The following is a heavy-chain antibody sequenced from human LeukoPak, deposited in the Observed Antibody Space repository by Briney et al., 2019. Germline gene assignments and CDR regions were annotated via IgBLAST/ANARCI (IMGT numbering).Heavy chain of an antibody. CDR3: AREGYYYDSSGSPPYDY. CDR1: GFTFSSYA. J-gene: IGHJ4*02. Sequence: PGGSLRLSCAASGFTFSSYAMHWVRQAPGKGLEYVSAISSNGGSTYYANSVKGRFTISRDNSKNTLYLQMGSLRAEDMAVYYCAREGYYYDSSGSPPYDYWGQGTLVTVSS. V-gene: IGHV3-64*01. D-gene: IGHD3-22*01. CDR2: ISSNGGST.